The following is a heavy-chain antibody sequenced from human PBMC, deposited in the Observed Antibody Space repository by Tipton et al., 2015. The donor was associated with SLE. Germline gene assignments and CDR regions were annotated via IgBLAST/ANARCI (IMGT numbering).Heavy chain of an antibody. V-gene: IGHV4-59*01. D-gene: IGHD2-2*01. CDR3: ARGDCSSTSCLDY. CDR2: IHYSGST. J-gene: IGHJ4*02. Sequence: LSLTCTVSGGSISSYYWSWIRQPPGKGLEWIGYIHYSGSTNYNPTLKSRVTISVDTSKNQFSLKLSSVTAADTAVYYCARGDCSSTSCLDYWGQGTLVTVSS. CDR1: GGSISSYY.